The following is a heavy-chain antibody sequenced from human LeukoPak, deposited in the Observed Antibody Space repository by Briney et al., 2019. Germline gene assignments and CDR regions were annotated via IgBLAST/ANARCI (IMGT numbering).Heavy chain of an antibody. D-gene: IGHD3-16*01. CDR2: IKEDGSEK. Sequence: GGSLRLSCAVSGFTFSSYWMSWVRQAPGKGLEWVANIKEDGSEKYYVDSVKGRFTISRDNAKNSLYLQMNSLRAEDTAVYYCVGHSDYWGQGTLVTVSS. V-gene: IGHV3-7*01. CDR3: VGHSDY. CDR1: GFTFSSYW. J-gene: IGHJ4*02.